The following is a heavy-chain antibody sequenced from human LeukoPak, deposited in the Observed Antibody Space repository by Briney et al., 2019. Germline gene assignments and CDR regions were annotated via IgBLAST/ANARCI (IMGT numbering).Heavy chain of an antibody. CDR3: ARHQGYSYGYGAFDI. Sequence: SETLSLTCTVSGGSISSGGYYWSWIRQPPGKGLEWIGYIYYSGSTYYNPSLKSRVTISVDTSKNQFSLKLSSVTAADTAVYYCARHQGYSYGYGAFDIWGQGTMVTVSS. D-gene: IGHD5-18*01. J-gene: IGHJ3*02. V-gene: IGHV4-30-2*03. CDR1: GGSISSGGYY. CDR2: IYYSGST.